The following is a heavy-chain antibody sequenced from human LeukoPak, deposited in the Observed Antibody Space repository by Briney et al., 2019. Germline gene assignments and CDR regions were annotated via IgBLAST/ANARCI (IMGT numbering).Heavy chain of an antibody. CDR1: GGSIGSYY. J-gene: IGHJ4*02. CDR2: IYYSGST. Sequence: PSETLSLTCTVSGGSIGSYYWSWIRQPPGKGLEWIGYIYYSGSTNYNPSLKSRVTISVDTSKNQFSLKLSSVTAADTAVYYCARHSGIAVAGADFDYWGQGTLVTVSS. D-gene: IGHD6-19*01. CDR3: ARHSGIAVAGADFDY. V-gene: IGHV4-59*08.